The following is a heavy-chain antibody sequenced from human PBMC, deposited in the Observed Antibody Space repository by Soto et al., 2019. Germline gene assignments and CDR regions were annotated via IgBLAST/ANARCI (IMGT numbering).Heavy chain of an antibody. V-gene: IGHV4-39*02. D-gene: IGHD3-16*01. J-gene: IGHJ5*02. CDR2: IFCNGNT. Sequence: LAETMSDTYTGCNASISRISHSSCWTRQYTGKGLEWIGNIFCNGNTYYNPSLKSRVTISAATYKNHFSLKLRSVTVADTAVYFCSRRFGDP. CDR1: NASISRISHS. CDR3: SRRFGDP.